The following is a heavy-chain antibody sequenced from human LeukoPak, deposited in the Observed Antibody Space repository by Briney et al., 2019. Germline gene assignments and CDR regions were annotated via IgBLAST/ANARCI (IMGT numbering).Heavy chain of an antibody. CDR2: IYYSGST. CDR1: GGSISSSSYY. V-gene: IGHV4-39*02. J-gene: IGHJ4*02. CDR3: ARDPRKKTGSLDY. Sequence: SETLSLTCTVSGGSISSSSYYWGWIRQPPGKGLEWIGSIYYSGSTYYNPSLKSRVTISVDTSKNQFSLKLSSVTAADTAAYYCARDPRKKTGSLDYWGQGTLVTVSS. D-gene: IGHD1-1*01.